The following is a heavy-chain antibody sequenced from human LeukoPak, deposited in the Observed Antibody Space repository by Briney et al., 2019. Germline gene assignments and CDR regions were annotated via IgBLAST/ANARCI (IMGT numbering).Heavy chain of an antibody. CDR3: AKDWGKLELDY. V-gene: IGHV3-30*18. Sequence: GGSLRLSCAASGFTFSSYGMPWVRQAPGKGLEWVAVISYDGSNKYYADSVKGRFTISRDNSKNTLYLQMNSLRAEDTAVYYCAKDWGKLELDYWGQGTLVTVSS. CDR1: GFTFSSYG. CDR2: ISYDGSNK. J-gene: IGHJ4*02. D-gene: IGHD3-16*01.